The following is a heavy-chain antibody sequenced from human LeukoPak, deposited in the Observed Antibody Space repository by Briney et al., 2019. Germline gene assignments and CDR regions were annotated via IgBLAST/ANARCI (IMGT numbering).Heavy chain of an antibody. J-gene: IGHJ5*02. CDR1: GFTFSSYW. CDR3: ARVDGHAHRFDP. V-gene: IGHV3-7*03. Sequence: GGSLRLSCAASGFTFSSYWMSWVRQAPGKGLEWVANIKQDGSEKYCMDSVKGRFTVSRDNAKNSLYLQMNSLRAEDTAVYHCARVDGHAHRFDPRGQGTLVTVSS. CDR2: IKQDGSEK.